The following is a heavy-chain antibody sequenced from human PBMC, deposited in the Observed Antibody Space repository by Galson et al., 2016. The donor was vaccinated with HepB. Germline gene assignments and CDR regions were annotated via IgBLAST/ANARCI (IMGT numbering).Heavy chain of an antibody. J-gene: IGHJ4*02. CDR3: AKDPRVQAGWYYFGY. CDR1: GFTFSNYG. D-gene: IGHD2-15*01. V-gene: IGHV3-30*18. CDR2: ISYDGRNK. Sequence: SLRLSCAASGFTFSNYGMHWVRQAPGKGLEWVAVISYDGRNKYYADSVKGRFTISRDNSKNTLYLQMNSLRAEDTAVYYCAKDPRVQAGWYYFGYWGQGTLVTASS.